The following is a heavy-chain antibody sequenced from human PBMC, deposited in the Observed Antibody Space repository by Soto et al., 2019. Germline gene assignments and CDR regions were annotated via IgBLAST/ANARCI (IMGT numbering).Heavy chain of an antibody. Sequence: SETLSLTCTVSGGSIRSGGYYWSGVRQNPRRGLEWIGNIYYSGNTYYNPSLKSRLTISVDTSKNQFSLNLSSVTAADTAVYYCARDRLMATAGTARHYFGLDVWGQGTTVTVS. J-gene: IGHJ6*02. V-gene: IGHV4-31*03. D-gene: IGHD5-18*01. CDR3: ARDRLMATAGTARHYFGLDV. CDR2: IYYSGNT. CDR1: GGSIRSGGYY.